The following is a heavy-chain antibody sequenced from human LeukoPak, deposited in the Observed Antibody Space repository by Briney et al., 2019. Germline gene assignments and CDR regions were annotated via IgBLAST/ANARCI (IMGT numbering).Heavy chain of an antibody. CDR3: AKDVGKWESLHFFDY. CDR1: GFTFGSYA. Sequence: GGSLRLSCAASGFTFGSYAMSWVRQAPGKGLEWVSAISGSGGSTYYADSVKGRFTISRDNSKNTLYLQMNSLRAEDTAVYYCAKDVGKWESLHFFDYWGQGTLVTVSS. V-gene: IGHV3-23*01. CDR2: ISGSGGST. J-gene: IGHJ4*02. D-gene: IGHD1-26*01.